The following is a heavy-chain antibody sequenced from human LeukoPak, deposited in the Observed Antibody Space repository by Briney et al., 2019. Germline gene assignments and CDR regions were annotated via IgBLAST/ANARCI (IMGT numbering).Heavy chain of an antibody. CDR3: ARDRYGYYDILTGLQHYYYYGMDV. D-gene: IGHD3-9*01. J-gene: IGHJ6*02. CDR2: ISAYNCNT. CDR1: GYTFTSYG. Sequence: ASVKVACKASGYTFTSYGISWVRQAPGQGLEWIGLISAYNCNTNYGQKLQGRVTMTTDPCTSTAYMELRSLRSDNTAVYYCARDRYGYYDILTGLQHYYYYGMDVWGQGTTVTVSS. V-gene: IGHV1-18*01.